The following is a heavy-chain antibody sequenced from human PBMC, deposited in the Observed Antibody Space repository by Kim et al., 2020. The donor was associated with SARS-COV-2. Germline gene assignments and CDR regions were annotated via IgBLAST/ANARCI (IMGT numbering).Heavy chain of an antibody. CDR2: ISAYNGNT. V-gene: IGHV1-18*01. CDR3: ARDGSRYCTNGVCSTGVD. J-gene: IGHJ4*02. Sequence: ASVKVSCKASGYTFTSYGISWVRQAPGQGLEWMGWISAYNGNTNYAQKLQGRVTMTTDTSTSTAYMELRSLRSDDTAVYYCARDGSRYCTNGVCSTGVDWGQGTLVTVSS. CDR1: GYTFTSYG. D-gene: IGHD2-8*01.